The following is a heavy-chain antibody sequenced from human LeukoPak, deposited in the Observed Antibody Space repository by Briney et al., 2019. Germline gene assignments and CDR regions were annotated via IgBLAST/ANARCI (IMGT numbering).Heavy chain of an antibody. J-gene: IGHJ4*02. CDR3: AKDSYYYDSSGSFDY. Sequence: GGSLRLSCAASGFTFNSYPMSWVRQAPGKGLGRVSAISGSGGSTYYADSVNGRFTITRDNSNNTLHLQMSSLRAEDTAVYYCAKDSYYYDSSGSFDYWGQGTLVTVSS. CDR1: GFTFNSYP. CDR2: ISGSGGST. D-gene: IGHD3-22*01. V-gene: IGHV3-23*01.